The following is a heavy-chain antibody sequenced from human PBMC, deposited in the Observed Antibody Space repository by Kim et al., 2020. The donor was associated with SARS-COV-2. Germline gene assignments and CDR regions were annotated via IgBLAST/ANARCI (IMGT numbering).Heavy chain of an antibody. CDR2: ISWNSGTI. Sequence: GGSLRLSCAASGFTFEDYAMHWVRQAPGKGLEWVSGISWNSGTIDYADSVKGRFTISRDNAKNSLYLQMNSLRAEDTAFYYCAKDCSGWYLEGGMDVWGQGTTVTVSS. V-gene: IGHV3-9*01. CDR1: GFTFEDYA. CDR3: AKDCSGWYLEGGMDV. J-gene: IGHJ6*02. D-gene: IGHD6-19*01.